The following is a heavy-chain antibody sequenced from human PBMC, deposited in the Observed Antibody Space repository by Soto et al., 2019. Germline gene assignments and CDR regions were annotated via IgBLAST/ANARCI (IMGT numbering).Heavy chain of an antibody. D-gene: IGHD2-2*01. CDR2: MWDDGSQK. CDR1: GFSISSYG. V-gene: IGHV3-33*01. J-gene: IGHJ4*02. CDR3: VRGSVPASYFDY. Sequence: GGSLRLSCAASGFSISSYGMHWVRQAPGKGLEWVAVMWDDGSQKLYADSVKGRFTISRDMSQNTLYLGSDSLRADDTAIYYCVRGSVPASYFDYWGQGTMVTVSS.